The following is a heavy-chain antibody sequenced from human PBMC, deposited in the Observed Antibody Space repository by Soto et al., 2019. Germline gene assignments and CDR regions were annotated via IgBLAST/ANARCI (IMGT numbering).Heavy chain of an antibody. V-gene: IGHV1-8*01. CDR1: GYTFSNFD. Sequence: QVQLVQSGAEVKKPGASVKISCKASGYTFSNFDINWVRQATGLGLEWMGWMNPKSGNTGYAEKFQGRVTMTRNTSISAAYMELRSLRYDDTTVYYCMRGRMRPGRRPPTWYFDLWGRGTPVRVSS. CDR2: MNPKSGNT. J-gene: IGHJ2*01. D-gene: IGHD1-26*01. CDR3: MRGRMRPGRRPPTWYFDL.